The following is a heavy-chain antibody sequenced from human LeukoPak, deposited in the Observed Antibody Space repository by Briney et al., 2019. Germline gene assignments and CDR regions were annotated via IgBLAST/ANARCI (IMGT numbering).Heavy chain of an antibody. CDR1: GGSISSSSYY. V-gene: IGHV4-39*01. CDR2: IYYSGST. Sequence: SETLSLTCTVSGGSISSSSYYWGWIRQPPGKGLEWIGSIYYSGSTYYNPSLKSRVTISVDTSKNQFPLKLSSVTAADTAVYYCARPQKGYYFDYWGQGTLVTVSS. D-gene: IGHD2-15*01. J-gene: IGHJ4*02. CDR3: ARPQKGYYFDY.